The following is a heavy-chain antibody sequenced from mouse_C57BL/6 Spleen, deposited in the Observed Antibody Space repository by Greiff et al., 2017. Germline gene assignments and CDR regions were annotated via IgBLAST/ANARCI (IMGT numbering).Heavy chain of an antibody. CDR2: INPSNGGT. CDR1: GYTFTSYW. J-gene: IGHJ1*03. Sequence: QVQLQQPGTELVKPGASVKLSCKASGYTFTSYWMHWVKQRPGQGLEWIGNINPSNGGTNYNEKFKSKATLTVEKSSSTAYMQLSSLTSEDSAVYYGARGGPYGGPHWYFDVWGTGTTVTVSS. V-gene: IGHV1-53*01. CDR3: ARGGPYGGPHWYFDV. D-gene: IGHD1-1*02.